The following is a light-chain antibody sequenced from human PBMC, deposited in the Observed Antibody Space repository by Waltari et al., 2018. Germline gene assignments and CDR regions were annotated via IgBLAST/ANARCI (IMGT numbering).Light chain of an antibody. J-gene: IGKJ1*01. CDR3: QQYNNWPGT. Sequence: EVVMTQSPATLSVSPGERATLSCRASQSVSYKLAWYQQKPGQAPRLLIYGASTMATGIPPRFSGMGSGTDFTLTISSLQSEDFAVYYCQQYNNWPGTFGQGTKVEIK. CDR2: GAS. CDR1: QSVSYK. V-gene: IGKV3-15*01.